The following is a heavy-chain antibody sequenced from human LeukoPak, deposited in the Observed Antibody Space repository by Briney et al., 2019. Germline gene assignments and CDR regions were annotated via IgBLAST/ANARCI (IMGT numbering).Heavy chain of an antibody. J-gene: IGHJ4*02. V-gene: IGHV3-48*03. CDR1: GFTFSSYE. CDR2: ISSSGNTI. CDR3: AREGVDIVLIFG. Sequence: GGSLRLSCAASGFTFSSYEMNWVRQAPGKWLEWVSYISSSGNTIYYADSVKGRFTISRDNAKNSLYLQMNSLRAEDTAVYYCAREGVDIVLIFGWGQGTLVTVSS. D-gene: IGHD2-8*01.